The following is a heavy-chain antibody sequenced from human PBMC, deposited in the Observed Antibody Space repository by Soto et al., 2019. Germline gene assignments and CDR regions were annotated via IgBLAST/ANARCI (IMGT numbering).Heavy chain of an antibody. V-gene: IGHV3-48*02. Sequence: PGGSLRLSCAASGFTFSSYSMNWVRQAPGKGLEWVSYISSGSSTIYYPDSVKGRFTVSRDNAKNSLFLQMNSLRDMDTAVYYCARGSIAVIRSPFDYWGQGTLVTV. J-gene: IGHJ4*02. CDR3: ARGSIAVIRSPFDY. D-gene: IGHD2-21*01. CDR1: GFTFSSYS. CDR2: ISSGSSTI.